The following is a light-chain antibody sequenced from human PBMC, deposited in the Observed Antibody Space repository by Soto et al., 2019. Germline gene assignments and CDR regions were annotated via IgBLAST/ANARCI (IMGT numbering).Light chain of an antibody. CDR2: GAS. J-gene: IGKJ1*01. Sequence: DIVLTQSPGTLSLSPGERATLFCRASQSVSNNYLAWYQQKPGQAPRLLIYGASNRATGIPDRFSGSGSGTDFTLTISRLEPEDFAVYYCQQYGSSGTFGQGTKVDI. V-gene: IGKV3-20*01. CDR1: QSVSNNY. CDR3: QQYGSSGT.